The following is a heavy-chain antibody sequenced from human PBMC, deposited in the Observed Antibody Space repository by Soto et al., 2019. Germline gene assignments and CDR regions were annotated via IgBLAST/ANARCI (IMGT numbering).Heavy chain of an antibody. J-gene: IGHJ2*01. V-gene: IGHV3-23*01. CDR2: ISGSGGST. CDR1: GFTFSSYA. D-gene: IGHD6-6*01. Sequence: EVQLLESGGGLVQPGGSLRLSCAASGFTFSSYAMSWVRQAPGKGLEWVSAISGSGGSTYYADSVKGRFTISRDNSNYTLHVQMTSLRAGDTAVYYCAKSRPVYIDGGYCDLWGRGTMVTV. CDR3: AKSRPVYIDGGYCDL.